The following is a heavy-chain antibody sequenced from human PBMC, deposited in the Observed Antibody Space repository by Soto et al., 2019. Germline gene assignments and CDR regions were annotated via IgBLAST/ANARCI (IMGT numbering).Heavy chain of an antibody. CDR2: IYYSGST. J-gene: IGHJ5*02. Sequence: PSETLSLTCTVSGGSISSSSYYWGWIRQPPGKGLEWVGSIYYSGSTYCTPSLKSRVTISVDTSKNQFSLKLSSVTAADTAVYYCARQGAGAVAGSSWFDPWGQGTLVTVSS. CDR3: ARQGAGAVAGSSWFDP. V-gene: IGHV4-39*01. CDR1: GGSISSSSYY. D-gene: IGHD6-19*01.